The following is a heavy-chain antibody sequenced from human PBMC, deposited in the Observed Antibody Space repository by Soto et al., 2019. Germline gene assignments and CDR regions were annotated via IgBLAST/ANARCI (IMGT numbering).Heavy chain of an antibody. J-gene: IGHJ6*02. CDR1: GFTFSNYE. CDR2: ISNSGRAI. D-gene: IGHD4-4*01. V-gene: IGHV3-48*03. CDR3: ARDPEIYSGKFDYGLDV. Sequence: EVQLLESGGGLVQPGGSLRLSCAVFGFTFSNYEMNWVRQAPGKGLEWVSYISNSGRAIYYAESVKGRFTISRDNAKNSLYLQMYSLRAEDTAVYYCARDPEIYSGKFDYGLDVWGQGTTVIVSS.